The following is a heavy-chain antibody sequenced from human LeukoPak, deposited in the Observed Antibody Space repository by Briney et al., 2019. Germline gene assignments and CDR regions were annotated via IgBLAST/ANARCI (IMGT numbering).Heavy chain of an antibody. CDR1: GNYW. J-gene: IGHJ4*02. CDR3: VSFYETY. Sequence: GGSLRLSCAASGNYWMHWVRQAPGKGLVWVSHINSDGSWTSYADSVKGRITISKDNAKNTVYLQMNNLRAEDTAVYYCVSFYETYWGRGTLVTVSS. CDR2: INSDGSWT. D-gene: IGHD2-2*01. V-gene: IGHV3-74*01.